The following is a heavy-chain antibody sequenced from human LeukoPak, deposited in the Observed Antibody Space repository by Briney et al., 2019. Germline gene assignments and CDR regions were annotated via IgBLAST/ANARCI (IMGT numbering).Heavy chain of an antibody. CDR3: ARGYYYEDY. CDR1: GVTFSSYS. Sequence: SGGSLRLSCAASGVTFSSYSMNWVRQAPGKGLEWVSYISSSSTTIFYADSVKGRFTISRDNAKNSLCLQMNSLRDEDTAVYYCARGYYYEDYWGQGTLVTVSS. J-gene: IGHJ4*02. D-gene: IGHD3-22*01. CDR2: ISSSSTTI. V-gene: IGHV3-48*02.